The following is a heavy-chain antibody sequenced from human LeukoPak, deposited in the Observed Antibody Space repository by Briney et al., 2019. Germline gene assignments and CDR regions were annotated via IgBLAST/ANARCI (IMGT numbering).Heavy chain of an antibody. V-gene: IGHV4-59*08. CDR3: ARHAYCGGDCFGGAFEI. D-gene: IGHD2-21*02. J-gene: IGHJ3*02. CDR1: GGSISYYY. Sequence: PSETLSLTCTVSGGSISYYYWSWIRQPPGKGLEWIGYVYYSGSTSYNPSLKSRVTISLDTSKPQFSLKLNSVTAADTAVYYCARHAYCGGDCFGGAFEIWGQGTMVTVSS. CDR2: VYYSGST.